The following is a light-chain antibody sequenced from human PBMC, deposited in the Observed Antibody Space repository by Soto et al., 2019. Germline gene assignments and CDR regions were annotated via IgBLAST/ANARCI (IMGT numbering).Light chain of an antibody. CDR1: SSNIGSNT. V-gene: IGLV1-44*01. J-gene: IGLJ1*01. CDR2: SNN. Sequence: QSVLTQPPSASGTPGQRVTISCSGSSSNIGSNTVNWYQQLPGMAPKLLIYSNNQRPSGVPDRFSGSKSGTSASLAISGLQSEDEADYYCAAWDDSLNGHVFGTGTKLTVL. CDR3: AAWDDSLNGHV.